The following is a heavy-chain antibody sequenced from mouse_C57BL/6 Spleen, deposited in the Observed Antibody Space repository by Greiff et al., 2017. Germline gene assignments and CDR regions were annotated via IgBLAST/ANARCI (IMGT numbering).Heavy chain of an antibody. V-gene: IGHV1-59*01. CDR1: GYTFTSYW. Sequence: QVQLQQPGAELVRPGTSVKLSCKASGYTFTSYWMHWVKQRPGQGLEWIGVIDPSDSYTNYNQKFKGKATLTVDTSSSTAYMQLSSLTSEDSAVYYCARSNGYYPLDAMDYWGQGTSVTVSS. CDR3: ARSNGYYPLDAMDY. J-gene: IGHJ4*01. D-gene: IGHD2-3*01. CDR2: IDPSDSYT.